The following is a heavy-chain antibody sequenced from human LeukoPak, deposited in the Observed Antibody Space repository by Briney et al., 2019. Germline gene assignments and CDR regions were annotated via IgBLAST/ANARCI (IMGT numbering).Heavy chain of an antibody. CDR1: GGTFSSYA. Sequence: ASVKVSCKASGGTFSSYAISWVRQAPGQGLEWMGGIIPIFGTANYAQKFQGRVTITADESTSTAYMELSSLRSEDTAVYYCAREDPGYYYDSSGYYFDWGQGTLVTVSS. J-gene: IGHJ4*02. V-gene: IGHV1-69*13. D-gene: IGHD3-22*01. CDR3: AREDPGYYYDSSGYYFD. CDR2: IIPIFGTA.